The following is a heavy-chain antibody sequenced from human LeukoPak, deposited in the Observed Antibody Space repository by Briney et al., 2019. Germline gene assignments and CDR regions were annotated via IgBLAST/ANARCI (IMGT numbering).Heavy chain of an antibody. CDR2: ITPDSGIR. Sequence: ASVKVSFKTSGYTFTSYDINWVRQAAAQGLEWLGWITPDSGIRGYAQKFQGRVTMTRHKSITTDYTEPNSLIFEGTGVYYCAMAQLNYGFWSCASEWGQPTLLTVSA. D-gene: IGHD3-3*01. CDR1: GYTFTSYD. V-gene: IGHV1-8*01. CDR3: AMAQLNYGFWSCASE. J-gene: IGHJ4*02.